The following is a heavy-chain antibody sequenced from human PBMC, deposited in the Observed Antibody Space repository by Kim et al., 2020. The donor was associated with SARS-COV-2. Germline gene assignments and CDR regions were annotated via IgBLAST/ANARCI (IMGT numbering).Heavy chain of an antibody. J-gene: IGHJ3*02. V-gene: IGHV4-59*13. CDR1: GGSISYYY. CDR3: ARGTTSPGKAFDI. D-gene: IGHD4-17*01. CDR2: IYYSGTT. Sequence: SETLSLTCTVSGGSISYYYWSWIRQAPGKGLEWIGYIYYSGTTYYNASLKSRVTISVDTSKNQFSLKLSSVTAADTAVYYCARGTTSPGKAFDIWGQGTMVTVSS.